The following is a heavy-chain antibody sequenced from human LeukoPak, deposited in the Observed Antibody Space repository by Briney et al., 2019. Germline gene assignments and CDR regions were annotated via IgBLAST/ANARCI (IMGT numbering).Heavy chain of an antibody. CDR3: ARGEQYGSGTVQFDH. CDR1: GGSISSSNW. Sequence: SGTLSLTCSVSGGSISSSNWWSRVRQPPGKGLEWIGEIYQSGSTNYNPTLKSRVTMSVDKSRNQFSLSLTSVTAADTAVYYCARGEQYGSGTVQFDHWGQGTLVTVSS. CDR2: IYQSGST. J-gene: IGHJ4*02. D-gene: IGHD3-10*01. V-gene: IGHV4-4*02.